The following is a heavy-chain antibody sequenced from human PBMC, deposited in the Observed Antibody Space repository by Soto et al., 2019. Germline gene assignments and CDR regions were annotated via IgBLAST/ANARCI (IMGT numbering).Heavy chain of an antibody. D-gene: IGHD3-3*01. J-gene: IGHJ6*03. CDR1: GYTFTSYD. V-gene: IGHV1-8*01. CDR3: ARGVSGSFYYYYYMDV. CDR2: MNPNSGNT. Sequence: ASVKVSCKASGYTFTSYDINWVRQATGQGLEWMGWMNPNSGNTGYAQKFQGRVTMTRNTSISTAYMELSSLRCEDTAVYYCARGVSGSFYYYYYMDVWGKGTTVTVSS.